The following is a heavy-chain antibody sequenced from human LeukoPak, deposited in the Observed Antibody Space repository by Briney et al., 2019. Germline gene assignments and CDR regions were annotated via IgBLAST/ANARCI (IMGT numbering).Heavy chain of an antibody. CDR3: ARVPPSAHQMLSSDY. Sequence: ASVKVSCTTSGYTFTNYGISWVRQAPGQGLEWMAWISANNGETRYAQNLQDRVTMTTDTSTSTAYMELRSLRSDDTAVYYCARVPPSAHQMLSSDYWGQGTQVTVSS. V-gene: IGHV1-18*04. CDR2: ISANNGET. D-gene: IGHD2-2*01. J-gene: IGHJ4*02. CDR1: GYTFTNYG.